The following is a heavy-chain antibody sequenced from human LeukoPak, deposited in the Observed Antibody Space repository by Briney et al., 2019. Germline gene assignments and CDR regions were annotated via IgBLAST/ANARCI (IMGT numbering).Heavy chain of an antibody. CDR3: ARSPGWFDY. D-gene: IGHD6-19*01. J-gene: IGHJ4*02. CDR1: GDSLSSNSAA. V-gene: IGHV6-1*01. Sequence: SQTLTLPCALSGDSLSSNSAAWHWLTQSPSRGLEWLGSTYYRSKLYNDYAVSVKSRITINPDTSKNQFSLQLKSVTPEDSAVYYGARSPGWFDYWGQGTLVTVSS. CDR2: TYYRSKLYN.